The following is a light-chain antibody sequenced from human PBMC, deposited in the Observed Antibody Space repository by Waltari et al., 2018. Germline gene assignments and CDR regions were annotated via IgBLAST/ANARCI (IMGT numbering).Light chain of an antibody. CDR2: DVT. J-gene: IGLJ3*02. CDR1: SSDVGGYNY. Sequence: QSALTQPASVSGSPGPSITLPCTGTSSDVGGYNYLSWYQQHPGKAPKLVIFDVTKRPSGVSNRFSGSKSGNTASLTISGLQAEDEADYYCCSYTGSSTRVFGGGTKLTVL. CDR3: CSYTGSSTRV. V-gene: IGLV2-14*01.